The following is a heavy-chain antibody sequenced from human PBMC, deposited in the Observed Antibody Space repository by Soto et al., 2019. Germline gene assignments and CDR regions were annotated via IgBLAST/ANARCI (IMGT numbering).Heavy chain of an antibody. CDR2: SYYRSKWYN. V-gene: IGHV6-1*01. J-gene: IGHJ5*02. Sequence: PAHSRSSSSSGGSLSLSLGSCSWIRQSPSRGLEWPGRSYYRSKWYNDYAVSVKSRIAINPDTSKNQFSLQLNSVTPEDTAVYYCARGRVDNCFAPWGQGTLVPVSS. D-gene: IGHD3-3*01. CDR3: ARGRVDNCFAP. CDR1: GGSLSLSLGS.